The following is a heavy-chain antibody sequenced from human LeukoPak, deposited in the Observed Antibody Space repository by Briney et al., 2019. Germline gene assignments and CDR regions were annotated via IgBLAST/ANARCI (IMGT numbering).Heavy chain of an antibody. J-gene: IGHJ4*02. D-gene: IGHD6-6*01. CDR2: INPNSGGT. CDR1: GYTFTGYY. Sequence: ASVKVSCRASGYTFTGYYMHWVRQAPGQGLEWMGWINPNSGGTNYAQKFQGRVTMTRDTSISTAYMELSRLRFDDTAVYYCARTPVYSSSSGFDYWGQGTLVTVSS. V-gene: IGHV1-2*02. CDR3: ARTPVYSSSSGFDY.